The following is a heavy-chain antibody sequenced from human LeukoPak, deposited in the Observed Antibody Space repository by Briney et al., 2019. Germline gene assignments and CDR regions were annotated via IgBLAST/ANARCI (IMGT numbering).Heavy chain of an antibody. Sequence: GGSLRLSCAASGLTFSSYAMNWVRQAPGKGLEWVSAISGSGGRTYYADSVKGRFTISRDNSKNTLNLQMNSLRAEDTAVYYCAKSQLVGATYALDIWGQGTMVTVSS. CDR3: AKSQLVGATYALDI. V-gene: IGHV3-23*01. J-gene: IGHJ3*02. CDR1: GLTFSSYA. CDR2: ISGSGGRT. D-gene: IGHD1-26*01.